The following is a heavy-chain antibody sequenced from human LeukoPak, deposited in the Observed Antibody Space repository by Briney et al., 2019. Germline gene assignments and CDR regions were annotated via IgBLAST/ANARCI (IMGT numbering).Heavy chain of an antibody. V-gene: IGHV3-9*01. CDR3: AKGAGPGHFDY. Sequence: GGSLRLSCAASGFTFDDYAMHWVRQAPGKGLEWVSGISWNSGSIGYADSVKGRFAISRDNAKNSLYLQMNSLRAEDTALYYCAKGAGPGHFDYWGQGTLVTVSS. J-gene: IGHJ4*02. CDR2: ISWNSGSI. CDR1: GFTFDDYA.